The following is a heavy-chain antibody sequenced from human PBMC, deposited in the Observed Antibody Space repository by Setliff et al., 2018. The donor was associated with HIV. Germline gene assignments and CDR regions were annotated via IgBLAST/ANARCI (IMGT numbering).Heavy chain of an antibody. CDR1: GESFSGYD. CDR2: IYHSGIV. CDR3: ARVRLRVPPSIFDY. Sequence: PSETLSLTCAVYGESFSGYDWTRIRQPPAKGLEWIGEIYHSGIVNYNPSLQSRVTISTDTSKNQFSLRLNSVTVADTAVYYCARVRLRVPPSIFDYWGMGSLVTVSS. V-gene: IGHV4-34*01. J-gene: IGHJ4*02. D-gene: IGHD2-2*01.